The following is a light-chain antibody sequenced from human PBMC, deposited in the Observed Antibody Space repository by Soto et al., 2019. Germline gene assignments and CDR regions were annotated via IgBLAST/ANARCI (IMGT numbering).Light chain of an antibody. V-gene: IGKV3D-15*01. J-gene: IGKJ1*01. CDR1: QSVSSD. CDR2: GAS. Sequence: EIVLTQSPATLSLSPGERSTLSCSASQSVSSDLAWYQQKPGQAPRLLIYGASTRATGISARFSGSGSGTEFTLTISSLQSEDFAVYYCQQYNNSPTFGQGTKVDIK. CDR3: QQYNNSPT.